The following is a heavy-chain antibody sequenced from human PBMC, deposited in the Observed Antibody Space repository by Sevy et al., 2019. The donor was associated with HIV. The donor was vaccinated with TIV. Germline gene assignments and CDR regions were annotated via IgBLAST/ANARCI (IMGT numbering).Heavy chain of an antibody. V-gene: IGHV3-21*01. CDR3: ARDRDGDYVFDY. D-gene: IGHD4-17*01. CDR1: GFTFSSYS. Sequence: GGSLRLSFAASGFTFSSYSMNWVRQAPGKGLEWVSSISSSSSYIYYADSVKGRFTISRDIAKNSLYLQMNSLRAEDTAVYYCARDRDGDYVFDYWGQGTLVTVSS. J-gene: IGHJ4*02. CDR2: ISSSSSYI.